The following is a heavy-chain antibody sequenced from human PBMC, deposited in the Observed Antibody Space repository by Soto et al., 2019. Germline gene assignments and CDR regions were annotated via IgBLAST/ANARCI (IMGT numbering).Heavy chain of an antibody. CDR2: ISGSGGST. J-gene: IGHJ6*02. CDR1: GFTFSSYA. Sequence: PGGSLRLSCAASGFTFSSYAMIWVRQAPGKGLEWVSAISGSGGSTYYADSVKGRFTISRDNSKNTLYLQMNSLRAEDTAVYYCAKDVYPNYYGSGSYRYYYGMDVWGQGTTVTVSS. D-gene: IGHD3-10*01. V-gene: IGHV3-23*01. CDR3: AKDVYPNYYGSGSYRYYYGMDV.